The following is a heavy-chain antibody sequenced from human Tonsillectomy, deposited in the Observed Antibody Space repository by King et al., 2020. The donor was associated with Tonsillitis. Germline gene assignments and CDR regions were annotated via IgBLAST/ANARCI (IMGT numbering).Heavy chain of an antibody. J-gene: IGHJ6*02. CDR2: IIPILGIA. Sequence: QLVQSGAEVKKPGSSVKLSCKASGGTFSSYAISWVRQAPGQGLEWMGRIIPILGIANYAQKFLGRVTITADKSTTTAYMELSSLRSEDTVVYYCARDLGWDSSGYFPYYHGLYVWGQGTTVTVS. CDR3: ARDLGWDSSGYFPYYHGLYV. D-gene: IGHD3-22*01. V-gene: IGHV1-69*09. CDR1: GGTFSSYA.